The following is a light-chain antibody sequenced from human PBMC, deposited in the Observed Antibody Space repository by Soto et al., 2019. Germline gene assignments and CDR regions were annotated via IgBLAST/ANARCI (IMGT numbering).Light chain of an antibody. J-gene: IGKJ4*01. CDR2: AAS. Sequence: DIQMTQSPSSVSASVGDRVTITCRASQGISSWLARYQQKPGKAPKLLIYAASSLQSEVPSRFSGSGSGTDFTLTISSLQPEDFATYYCQQSNSFPLTFGGGTKVEIK. V-gene: IGKV1-12*01. CDR1: QGISSW. CDR3: QQSNSFPLT.